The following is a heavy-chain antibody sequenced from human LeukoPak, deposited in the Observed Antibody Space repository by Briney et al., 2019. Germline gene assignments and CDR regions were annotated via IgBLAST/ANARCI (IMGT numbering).Heavy chain of an antibody. D-gene: IGHD2-21*01. V-gene: IGHV3-23*01. CDR1: GFTFSSYA. CDR3: AKFLPTHIVVANYYFDY. J-gene: IGHJ4*02. CDR2: ISGRGGST. Sequence: GGSLRLSCAASGFTFSSYAMSWVRQPPAKGLEWVSAISGRGGSTYYADAVKDRFTISRDNSKNTLYLQMNSLRAEDTAVYYCAKFLPTHIVVANYYFDYWGQGTLVTVSS.